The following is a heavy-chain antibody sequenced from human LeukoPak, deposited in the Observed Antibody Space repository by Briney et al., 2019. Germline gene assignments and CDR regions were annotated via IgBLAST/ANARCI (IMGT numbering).Heavy chain of an antibody. Sequence: SETLSLTCAVSGGSLSAFFWSWIRQPPGKGLEWIGEVNHSGASNYKPSLKSRVTISVDTSRTQLSLMLTSVTAADTALYYCARGGRNKYTSGDFAYWGQGILVTVSS. CDR3: ARGGRNKYTSGDFAY. V-gene: IGHV4-34*01. CDR1: GGSLSAFF. CDR2: VNHSGAS. J-gene: IGHJ4*02. D-gene: IGHD3-3*01.